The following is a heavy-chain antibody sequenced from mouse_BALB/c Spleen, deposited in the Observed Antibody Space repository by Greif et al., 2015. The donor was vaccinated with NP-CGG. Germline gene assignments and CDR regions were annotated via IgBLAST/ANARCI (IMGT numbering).Heavy chain of an antibody. J-gene: IGHJ3*01. V-gene: IGHV5-4*02. CDR2: ISDGGSYT. Sequence: EVHLVESGGGLVKPGGSLKLSCAASGFTFSDYYMYWVRQTPEKRLEWVATISDGGSYTYYPDSVKGRFTISRDNAKNNLYLQMSSLKSEDTAMYYCARGDGYDAWFAYWGQGTLVTVSA. D-gene: IGHD2-2*01. CDR3: ARGDGYDAWFAY. CDR1: GFTFSDYY.